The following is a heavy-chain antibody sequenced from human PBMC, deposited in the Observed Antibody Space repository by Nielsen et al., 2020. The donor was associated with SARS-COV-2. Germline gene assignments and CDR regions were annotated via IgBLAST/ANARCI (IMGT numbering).Heavy chain of an antibody. D-gene: IGHD6-6*01. CDR3: TTDRAIAARPLFDV. V-gene: IGHV3-15*01. J-gene: IGHJ4*02. CDR1: GFSYTDAW. CDR2: FKGRSDGGTT. Sequence: GGSLRLSCSCIPSGFSYTDAWMSWARQAPGKGLEFVGRFKGRSDGGTTDYAAPVKGRFTVSRDDSRNMFYLHMNYLRADDTAVYYCTTDRAIAARPLFDVWGQGTAVTVSS.